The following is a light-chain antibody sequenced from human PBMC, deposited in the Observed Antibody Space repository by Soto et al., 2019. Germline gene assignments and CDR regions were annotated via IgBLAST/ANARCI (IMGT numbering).Light chain of an antibody. CDR3: SSYTSSSSYV. J-gene: IGLJ1*01. Sequence: QSVLTQPASLSGSPGQSIAIACTGTSSDVGGYKYVSWYQQYPGKAPKLMIYDVSNRPSGVSDRFSGSKSGNTASLTISGLQSEDEADYYCSSYTSSSSYVLGTGTEVTVL. V-gene: IGLV2-14*01. CDR1: SSDVGGYKY. CDR2: DVS.